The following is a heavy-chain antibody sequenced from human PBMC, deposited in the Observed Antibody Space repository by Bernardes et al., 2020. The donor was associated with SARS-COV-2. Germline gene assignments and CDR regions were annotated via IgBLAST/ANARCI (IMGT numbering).Heavy chain of an antibody. D-gene: IGHD3-22*01. CDR1: GASINSYY. J-gene: IGHJ4*02. CDR3: AREGDYYDSGGYFDL. Sequence: TLSLTCTVSGASINSYYWSWIRQPPGKGLEWIGYSYYRGSTNYNPSLKSRVTISVDTFKNQLSLNLTSVTAADTAVYYCAREGDYYDSGGYFDLWGQGALVTVSS. V-gene: IGHV4-59*01. CDR2: SYYRGST.